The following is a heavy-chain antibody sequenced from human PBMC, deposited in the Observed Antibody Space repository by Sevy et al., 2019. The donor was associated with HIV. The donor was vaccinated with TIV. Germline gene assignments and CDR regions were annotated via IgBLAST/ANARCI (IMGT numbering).Heavy chain of an antibody. CDR1: GFTFDDYA. J-gene: IGHJ3*02. CDR3: AKETTYYYDSSGYRNDAFHI. Sequence: GGSLRLSCAASGFTFDDYAMHWVRQAPGKGLEWVSGISWNSGGIGYADSVKGRFTISRDNAKNSLYLQMNSLRAEDTALYYCAKETTYYYDSSGYRNDAFHIWGQGTMVTVSS. V-gene: IGHV3-9*01. CDR2: ISWNSGGI. D-gene: IGHD3-22*01.